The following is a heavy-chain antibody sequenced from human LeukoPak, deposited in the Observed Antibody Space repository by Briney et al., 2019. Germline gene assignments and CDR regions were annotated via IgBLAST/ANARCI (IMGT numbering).Heavy chain of an antibody. D-gene: IGHD2-2*01. CDR3: ARDSSTRTRWFDP. CDR1: GYTFTSYG. J-gene: IGHJ5*02. V-gene: IGHV1-18*01. Sequence: ASVKVSCKASGYTFTSYGISWVRQAPGQGLEWMGWISAYNGNTNYAQKLQGRVTMTTDTSTSTAHMELRSLRSDDTAVYYCARDSSTRTRWFDPWGQGTLVTVSS. CDR2: ISAYNGNT.